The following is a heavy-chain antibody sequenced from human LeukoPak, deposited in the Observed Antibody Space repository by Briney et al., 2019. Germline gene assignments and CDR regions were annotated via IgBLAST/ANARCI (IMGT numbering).Heavy chain of an antibody. CDR2: ISSSGSTI. J-gene: IGHJ4*02. D-gene: IGHD3-3*01. V-gene: IGHV3-48*03. CDR1: GFTFSSYE. Sequence: PGGSLRLSCAASGFTFSSYEMSWVRQAPGKGLEWVSYISSSGSTIYYADSVKGRFTISRDNAKSSLRLQMNSLRAEDTALYYCARDLSGGAAYWGQGALVTVSS. CDR3: ARDLSGGAAY.